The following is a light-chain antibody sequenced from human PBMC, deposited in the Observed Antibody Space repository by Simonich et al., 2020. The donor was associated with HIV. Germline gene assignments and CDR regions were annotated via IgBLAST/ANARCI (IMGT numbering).Light chain of an antibody. CDR2: DVN. Sequence: QSALTQPASVSGSPGQSITISCTGTSSDIGGYSYVSWYQQHPGKAPNIIIYDVNKRPSGISNRFSGSKSGNTASLTISGLQAEDEADYYCSSYISSITYVLFGGGTKLTVL. CDR1: SSDIGGYSY. V-gene: IGLV2-14*03. CDR3: SSYISSITYVL. J-gene: IGLJ2*01.